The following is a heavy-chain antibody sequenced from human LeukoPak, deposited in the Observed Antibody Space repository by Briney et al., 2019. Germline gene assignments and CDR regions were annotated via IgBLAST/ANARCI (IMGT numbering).Heavy chain of an antibody. J-gene: IGHJ4*02. CDR1: GGSFSGYY. V-gene: IGHV4-34*01. Sequence: SETLSLTCAVYGGSFSGYYWSWIRQPPGKGLEWIGEINHSGSTNYNPSLKSRVTISVDTSKNQFSLKLSSVTAADTAVYYCARRLRSGYSVVAAKYYFDYWGQGTLVTASS. CDR3: ARRLRSGYSVVAAKYYFDY. D-gene: IGHD3-3*01. CDR2: INHSGST.